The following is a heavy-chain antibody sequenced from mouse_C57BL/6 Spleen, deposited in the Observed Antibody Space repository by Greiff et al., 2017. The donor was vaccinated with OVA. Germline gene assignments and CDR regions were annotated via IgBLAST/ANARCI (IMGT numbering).Heavy chain of an antibody. D-gene: IGHD2-2*01. J-gene: IGHJ4*01. CDR1: GYTFTSYW. CDR3: ARRRVMTMDY. Sequence: VQLQQPGAELVRPGTSVKLSCKASGYTFTSYWMHWVKQRPGQGLEWIGVIDPSDSYTNYNQKFKGKATLTVDTSSSTAYMQLSSLTSEDSAVYYCARRRVMTMDYWGQGTAVTVSS. CDR2: IDPSDSYT. V-gene: IGHV1-59*01.